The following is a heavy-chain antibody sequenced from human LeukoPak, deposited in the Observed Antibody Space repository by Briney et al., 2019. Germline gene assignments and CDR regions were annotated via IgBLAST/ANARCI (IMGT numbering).Heavy chain of an antibody. V-gene: IGHV1-2*02. CDR3: ARPPSGSYYPFDY. CDR2: INPNSGGT. J-gene: IGHJ4*02. CDR1: GYTFTGYY. D-gene: IGHD1-26*01. Sequence: GASVKVSCKASGYTFTGYYMRWVRQAPGQGLEWMGWINPNSGGTNYAQKFQGRVTMTRDTSISTAYMELSRLRSDDTAVYYCARPPSGSYYPFDYWGQGTLVTVSS.